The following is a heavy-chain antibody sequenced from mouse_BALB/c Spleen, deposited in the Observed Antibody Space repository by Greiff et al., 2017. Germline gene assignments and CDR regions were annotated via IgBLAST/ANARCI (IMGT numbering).Heavy chain of an antibody. CDR2: IDPENGNT. V-gene: IGHV14-3*02. D-gene: IGHD2-1*01. Sequence: VQLQQSGAELVKPGASVKLSCTASGFNIKDTYMHWVKQRPEQGLEWIGWIDPENGNTIYDPKFQGKASITADTSSNTAYLQLSSLTSEDTAVYYCASYGNYLFAYWGQGTLVTVSA. CDR3: ASYGNYLFAY. CDR1: GFNIKDTY. J-gene: IGHJ3*01.